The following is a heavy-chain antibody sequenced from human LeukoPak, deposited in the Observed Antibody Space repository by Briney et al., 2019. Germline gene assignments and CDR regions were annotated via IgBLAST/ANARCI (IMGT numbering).Heavy chain of an antibody. CDR2: IYYSGST. V-gene: IGHV4-39*01. J-gene: IGHJ6*03. CDR3: ARHKDYYYSYMDV. Sequence: SETLSLTCTVSGGSISSSNFYWGWIRQPPGKGLEWIGSIYYSGSTYYNPSLTSRVTISVDTSKNQFSLKLSSVTAADTAVYYCARHKDYYYSYMDVWGKGTTVTISS. CDR1: GGSISSSNFY.